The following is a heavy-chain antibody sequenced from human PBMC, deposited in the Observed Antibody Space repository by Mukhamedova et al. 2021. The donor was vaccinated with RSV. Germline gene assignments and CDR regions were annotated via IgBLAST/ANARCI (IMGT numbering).Heavy chain of an antibody. CDR3: ARATYYYDGSGYYHWYFDL. Sequence: GLEWVSLIYSVGGTYYSYSVKGRFTISRDNSKNTLYLQMNSLRAEDTAVYYCARATYYYDGSGYYHWYFDLW. J-gene: IGHJ2*01. CDR2: IYSVGGT. D-gene: IGHD3-22*01. V-gene: IGHV3-66*02.